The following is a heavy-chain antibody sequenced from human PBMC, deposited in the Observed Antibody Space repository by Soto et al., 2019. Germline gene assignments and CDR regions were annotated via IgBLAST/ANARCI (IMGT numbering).Heavy chain of an antibody. D-gene: IGHD3-22*01. J-gene: IGHJ5*02. V-gene: IGHV4-31*03. CDR3: ARDLGRYYDSSAPWFDP. CDR1: GGSISSGGYY. Sequence: SETLSLTCTVSGGSISSGGYYWSWIRQHPGKGLEWIGYIYYSGGTYYNPSLKSRVTISVDTSKNQFSLKLSSVTAADTAVYYCARDLGRYYDSSAPWFDPWGQGTLVTVSS. CDR2: IYYSGGT.